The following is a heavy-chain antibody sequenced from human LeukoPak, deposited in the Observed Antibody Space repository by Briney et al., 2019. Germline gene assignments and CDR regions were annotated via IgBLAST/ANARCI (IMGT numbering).Heavy chain of an antibody. V-gene: IGHV3-23*01. Sequence: GGSLRLSCAASGVTFTTYAMSWIRQAPGKGLEWVSVITGSGSYTNYADSVKGRFTISRDSSKNTLYLQMNSLRADDTAVYYCASRGNGDYGWGQGTLVTVSS. J-gene: IGHJ4*02. D-gene: IGHD4-17*01. CDR2: ITGSGSYT. CDR1: GVTFTTYA. CDR3: ASRGNGDYG.